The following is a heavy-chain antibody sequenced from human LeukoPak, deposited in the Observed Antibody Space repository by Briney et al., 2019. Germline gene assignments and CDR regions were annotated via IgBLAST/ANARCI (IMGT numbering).Heavy chain of an antibody. V-gene: IGHV4-34*01. Sequence: SATLYLTCDVYGGSFSGYYWSWIRQPPGQGLEWIGEINHSGSTNYNPSLKSRVTISVDTYKNQYSLKLSSVTAADTAVYYCARRRAAAAGTAEYFQHWGQGTLVTVSS. CDR2: INHSGST. CDR3: ARRRAAAAGTAEYFQH. D-gene: IGHD6-13*01. J-gene: IGHJ1*01. CDR1: GGSFSGYY.